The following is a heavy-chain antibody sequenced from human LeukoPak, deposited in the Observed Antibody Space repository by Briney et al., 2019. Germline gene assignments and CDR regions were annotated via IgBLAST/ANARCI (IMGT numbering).Heavy chain of an antibody. CDR2: ITSTGTPI. J-gene: IGHJ4*02. Sequence: GGSLRLSCVASGISTSSSGMSWVRQAPGKGLEAVSAITSTGTPIYYADSVKGRFTISRDNAKNTLYLQMNSLRAEDTAVYYCARDGYSFGHDFDYWGQGTLVTVSS. D-gene: IGHD5-18*01. CDR1: GISTSSSG. V-gene: IGHV3-21*01. CDR3: ARDGYSFGHDFDY.